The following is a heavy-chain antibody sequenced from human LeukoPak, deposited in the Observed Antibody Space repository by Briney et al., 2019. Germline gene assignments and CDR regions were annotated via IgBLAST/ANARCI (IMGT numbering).Heavy chain of an antibody. CDR2: INAGNGNT. J-gene: IGHJ4*02. CDR1: GYTFTSYA. Sequence: ASVKGSCKASGYTFTSYAMHWVRQAPGQRLEWMGWINAGNGNTKYSQKFQGRVTITRDTSASTAYMELRSLRSDDTAVYYCARERSGSYRFDYWGQGTLVTVSS. D-gene: IGHD1-26*01. V-gene: IGHV1-3*01. CDR3: ARERSGSYRFDY.